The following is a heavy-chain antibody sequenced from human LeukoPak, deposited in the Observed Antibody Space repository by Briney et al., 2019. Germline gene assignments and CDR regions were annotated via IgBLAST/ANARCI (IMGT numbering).Heavy chain of an antibody. V-gene: IGHV3-33*01. CDR1: GFIFSSYG. J-gene: IGHJ4*02. D-gene: IGHD3-9*01. CDR2: IYYDGSNK. Sequence: GRSLRLSCAASGFIFSSYGMHWVRQAPGKGLEWVAVIYYDGSNKYYADSVRGRFTISRDNSKNTLFLQMNSLRAEDTAVYYCARAGGLLRYFDWLFEAYFDYWGQGTLVTVSS. CDR3: ARAGGLLRYFDWLFEAYFDY.